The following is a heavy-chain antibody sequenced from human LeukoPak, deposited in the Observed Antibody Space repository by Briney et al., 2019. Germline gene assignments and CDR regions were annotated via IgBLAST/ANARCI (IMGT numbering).Heavy chain of an antibody. D-gene: IGHD3-10*01. V-gene: IGHV1-2*02. CDR1: GYTFTGYY. J-gene: IGHJ4*02. Sequence: ASVKVSCKASGYTFTGYYMHWLRQAPGQGLEWMGWINPNSGGTNYAQKFQGRVTMTRDTSISTAYMELSRLRSDDTAVYYCARGSRYGSRSYFDYWGQGTLVTVSS. CDR3: ARGSRYGSRSYFDY. CDR2: INPNSGGT.